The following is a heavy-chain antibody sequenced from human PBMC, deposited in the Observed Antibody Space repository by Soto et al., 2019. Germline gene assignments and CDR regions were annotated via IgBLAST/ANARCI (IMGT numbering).Heavy chain of an antibody. V-gene: IGHV3-21*02. J-gene: IGHJ3*01. CDR2: ISPTGTFM. CDR1: GFAFSSYN. CDR3: ARGGLYGDLPVWPGNAFVL. D-gene: IGHD4-17*01. Sequence: VQLVESGGGLVKPGGSLRLSCAASGFAFSSYNMNWVRQAPGKGLEWVSSISPTGTFMNSADSLKDRFSISRDNAENYLSRKMNAGRPEERAVYYCARGGLYGDLPVWPGNAFVLWGKGTMVTVSS.